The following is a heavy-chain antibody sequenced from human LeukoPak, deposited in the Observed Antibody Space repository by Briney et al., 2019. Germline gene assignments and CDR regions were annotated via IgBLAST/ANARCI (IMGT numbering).Heavy chain of an antibody. CDR3: ARDRDPYDFWSGYPFDY. CDR2: IWYDGSNK. J-gene: IGHJ4*02. CDR1: GFTFSSYG. V-gene: IGHV3-33*01. D-gene: IGHD3-3*01. Sequence: GGSLRLSCAASGFTFSSYGMHWVRQAPGKGLEWVAVIWYDGSNKYYADSVKGRFTISRDNSKNTLYLQMNSLRAEDTAVYYCARDRDPYDFWSGYPFDYWGQGTLVTVPS.